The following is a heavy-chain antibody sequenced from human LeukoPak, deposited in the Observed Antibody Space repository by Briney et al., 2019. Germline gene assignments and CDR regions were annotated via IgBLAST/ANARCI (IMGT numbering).Heavy chain of an antibody. Sequence: WASVKVSCKASGYTFTDYYIHWVRQAPGQGLEWMGWVDPNSGGSNYAQTFQGRITMTRDTSISTAYMDLSRLRSDGTAVYYCAREGIAAAVGYWGQGTLVTVSS. D-gene: IGHD6-13*01. V-gene: IGHV1-2*02. J-gene: IGHJ4*02. CDR2: VDPNSGGS. CDR1: GYTFTDYY. CDR3: AREGIAAAVGY.